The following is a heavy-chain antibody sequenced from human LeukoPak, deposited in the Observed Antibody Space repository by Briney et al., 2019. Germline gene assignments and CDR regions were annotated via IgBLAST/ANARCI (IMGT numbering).Heavy chain of an antibody. Sequence: GASVKVSCKASGYTFTGYYMHWVRQAPGQGLEWMGRINPNSGGTNYAQKFQGRVNMTRDTSISTAYMELSRLRSDDTAVYYCARVARSSGSYSAAFDIWGQGTMVTVSS. CDR3: ARVARSSGSYSAAFDI. CDR2: INPNSGGT. D-gene: IGHD1-26*01. CDR1: GYTFTGYY. J-gene: IGHJ3*02. V-gene: IGHV1-2*06.